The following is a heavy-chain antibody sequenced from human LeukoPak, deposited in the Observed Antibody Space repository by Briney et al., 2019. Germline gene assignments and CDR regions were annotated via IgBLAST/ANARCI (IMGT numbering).Heavy chain of an antibody. Sequence: PGGSLRLSCAGSGFSFDDFGMHWVRQRPGKGLEWVSLISGDGATTHYADSVKGRFTISKDNDRNSLYLQMNSLRTDGTALYYCAKDTPYSGRVFDCWGQGTLVTVAS. CDR3: AKDTPYSGRVFDC. CDR1: GFSFDDFG. CDR2: ISGDGATT. J-gene: IGHJ4*02. D-gene: IGHD5-12*01. V-gene: IGHV3-43*02.